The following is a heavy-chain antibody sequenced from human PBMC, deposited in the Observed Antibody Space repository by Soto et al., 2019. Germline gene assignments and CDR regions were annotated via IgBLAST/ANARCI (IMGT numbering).Heavy chain of an antibody. V-gene: IGHV3-23*01. CDR2: ISGSGGST. J-gene: IGHJ4*02. CDR3: ATIKVGATTDY. CDR1: GFTFSSYA. D-gene: IGHD1-26*01. Sequence: GGTLRLSCAASGFTFSSYAMSWVRQAPGKGLEWVSTISGSGGSTYYADSVKGRFTISRDNYKNTLYLQMNSLRAEDTAVYYCATIKVGATTDYWGQGTLVTVSS.